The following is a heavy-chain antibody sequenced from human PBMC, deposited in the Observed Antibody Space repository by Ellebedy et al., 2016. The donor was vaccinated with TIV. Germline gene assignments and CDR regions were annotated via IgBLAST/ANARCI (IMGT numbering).Heavy chain of an antibody. CDR3: ARDLVGETSYVGY. CDR1: RYTFRHFY. Sequence: ASVKVSXKASRYTFRHFYMHWVRQAPGQGLEWVGVMNPSSGGATYAQKFQGRVTMTRDTSTSTVYMEMTSLRSDDTAVYYCARDLVGETSYVGYWGQGTLVTVS. J-gene: IGHJ4*02. V-gene: IGHV1-46*01. CDR2: MNPSSGGA. D-gene: IGHD3-16*01.